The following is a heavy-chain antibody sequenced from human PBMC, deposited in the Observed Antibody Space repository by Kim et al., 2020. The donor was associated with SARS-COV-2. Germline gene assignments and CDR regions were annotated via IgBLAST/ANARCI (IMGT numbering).Heavy chain of an antibody. J-gene: IGHJ6*01. D-gene: IGHD3-10*01. Sequence: GGSLRLSCAASGFTFSNFAIHWVRQAPGKGLEWVAVIWYDGTNKYYADSVKGRFTISRDNSKNTLYLQMNSLGADDTAVYYCARDNNDGFGQLWGYYGM. CDR2: IWYDGTNK. CDR1: GFTFSNFA. CDR3: ARDNNDGFGQLWGYYGM. V-gene: IGHV3-33*01.